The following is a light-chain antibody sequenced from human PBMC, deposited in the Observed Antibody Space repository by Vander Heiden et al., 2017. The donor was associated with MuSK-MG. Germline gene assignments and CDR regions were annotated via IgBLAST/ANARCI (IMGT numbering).Light chain of an antibody. Sequence: EIMLTQTPAVLSLSPWDRVTLSRRARQGVGSDLAWYQHKPGQAPRRIIDDASYRATGIPARFSGSGSGTDFTLTSSSLEPEDFAVYYCQQRSNRPLTFGGGTKVEIK. CDR3: QQRSNRPLT. V-gene: IGKV3-11*01. J-gene: IGKJ4*01. CDR2: DAS. CDR1: QGVGSD.